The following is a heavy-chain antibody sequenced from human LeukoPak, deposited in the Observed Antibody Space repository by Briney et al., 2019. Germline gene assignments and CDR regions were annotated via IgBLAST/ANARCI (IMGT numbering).Heavy chain of an antibody. D-gene: IGHD3-10*01. CDR1: GFPFNYYN. CDR2: MRNDGSEI. V-gene: IGHV3-30*02. Sequence: GGSLRLSCAAPGFPFNYYNIHWVRQAPGKGLEWVAFMRNDGSEIHYADSVKGRFTISRDNSKNSLYLQMNSLRAEDTAVYYCARDPGRYGSASWYFDYWGQGTLVTVSS. CDR3: ARDPGRYGSASWYFDY. J-gene: IGHJ4*02.